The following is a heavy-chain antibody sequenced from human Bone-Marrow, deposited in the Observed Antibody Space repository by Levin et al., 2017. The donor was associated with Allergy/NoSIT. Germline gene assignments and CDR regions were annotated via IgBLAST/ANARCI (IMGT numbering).Heavy chain of an antibody. CDR1: GFTFSSYA. CDR2: IHNSSGST. J-gene: IGHJ4*02. CDR3: AKDLLYFYGSGSYDF. V-gene: IGHV3-23*01. D-gene: IGHD3-10*01. Sequence: PTGGSLRLSCAASGFTFSSYAMSWVRQAPGKGLEWVSSIHNSSGSTHYADSVKGRFTISRDNSKNRLYLQMYSLRAEDTAVYYCAKDLLYFYGSGSYDFWGQGTLVTVSS.